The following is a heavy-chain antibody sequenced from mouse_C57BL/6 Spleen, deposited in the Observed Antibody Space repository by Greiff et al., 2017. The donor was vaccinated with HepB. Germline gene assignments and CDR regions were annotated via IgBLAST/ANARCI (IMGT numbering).Heavy chain of an antibody. J-gene: IGHJ2*01. CDR3: TTKLGLGGY. CDR2: INPNNGGT. D-gene: IGHD4-1*01. CDR1: GYTFTDYN. Sequence: VQLQQSGPELVKPGASVKMSCKASGYTFTDYNMHWVKQSHGKSLEWIGYINPNNGGTSYNQKFKGKATLTVNKSSSTAYMELRSLTSEDTAVYYCTTKLGLGGYWGQGTTLTVSS. V-gene: IGHV1-22*01.